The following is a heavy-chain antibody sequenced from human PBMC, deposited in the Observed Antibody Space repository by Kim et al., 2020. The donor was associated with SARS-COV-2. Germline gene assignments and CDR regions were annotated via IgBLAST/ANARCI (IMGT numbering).Heavy chain of an antibody. CDR3: ARDPEYYDYVWGSPGAFDI. CDR1: GYTFTSYA. J-gene: IGHJ3*02. D-gene: IGHD3-16*01. Sequence: ASVKVSCKASGYTFTSYAMNWVRQAPGQGLEWMGWINTNTGNPTYAQGFTGRFVFSLDTSVSTAYLQISSLKAEDTAVYYCARDPEYYDYVWGSPGAFDIWGQGTMVTVSS. V-gene: IGHV7-4-1*02. CDR2: INTNTGNP.